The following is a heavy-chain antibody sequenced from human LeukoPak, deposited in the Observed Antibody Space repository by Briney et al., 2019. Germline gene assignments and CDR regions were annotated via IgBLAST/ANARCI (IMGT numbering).Heavy chain of an antibody. D-gene: IGHD2-2*01. V-gene: IGHV4-39*01. Sequence: PSETLSLTCTVSGGSNSSSSYYWGWIRQPPGKGLEWIGSIYYSGSTYYNPSLKSRVTISVDTSKNQFSLKLSSVTAADTAVYYCARRPEVPAARYYFDYWGQGTLVTVSS. CDR2: IYYSGST. CDR3: ARRPEVPAARYYFDY. CDR1: GGSNSSSSYY. J-gene: IGHJ4*02.